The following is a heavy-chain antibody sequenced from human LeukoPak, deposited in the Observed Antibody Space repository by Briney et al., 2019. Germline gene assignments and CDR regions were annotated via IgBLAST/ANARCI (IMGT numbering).Heavy chain of an antibody. Sequence: GGSLRLSCAASGFTFSSYSMNWVRQAPGKGLEWVSSIRSSSSYIYYADSVKGRFTISRDNAKNSLYLQMNSLRAEDTAVYYCARGSWCSSTSCYFDYWGQGTLVTVSS. D-gene: IGHD2-2*01. J-gene: IGHJ4*02. V-gene: IGHV3-21*01. CDR1: GFTFSSYS. CDR3: ARGSWCSSTSCYFDY. CDR2: IRSSSSYI.